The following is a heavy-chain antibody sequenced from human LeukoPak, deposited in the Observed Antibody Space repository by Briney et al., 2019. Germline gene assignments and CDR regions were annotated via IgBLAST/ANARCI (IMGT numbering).Heavy chain of an antibody. Sequence: SETLSLTCAVYGGSFSGYYWSWIRQPPGKGLEWIGEINHSGSTNYNPSLKSRVTISVDTSKNHFSLKLSSVTAADTAVYYCARMTEMATIRIDYWGQGTLVTVSS. CDR3: ARMTEMATIRIDY. CDR2: INHSGST. D-gene: IGHD5-24*01. V-gene: IGHV4-34*01. CDR1: GGSFSGYY. J-gene: IGHJ4*02.